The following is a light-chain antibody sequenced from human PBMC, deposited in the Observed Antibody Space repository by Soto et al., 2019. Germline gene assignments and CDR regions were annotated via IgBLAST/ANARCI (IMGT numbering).Light chain of an antibody. CDR2: EVT. V-gene: IGLV2-8*01. CDR1: SSDVGAYNY. CDR3: SSYAGSSNFVV. Sequence: QSVLTQPPSASGSPGQSVTISCTGTSSDVGAYNYVSWYQHHPGKAPKLMIYEVTRRPSGVPGRFSGSKSGNTASLTVSGLQAEDVAAYYCSSYAGSSNFVVFGGGTKLTVL. J-gene: IGLJ2*01.